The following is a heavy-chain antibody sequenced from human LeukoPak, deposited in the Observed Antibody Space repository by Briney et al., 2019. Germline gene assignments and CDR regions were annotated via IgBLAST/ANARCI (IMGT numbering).Heavy chain of an antibody. D-gene: IGHD2-2*01. V-gene: IGHV4-59*01. Sequence: PSETLSLTCTVSGGSISSYYWSWIRQPPGKGLEWIGYIYYSGSTNYNPSLKSRVTISVDTSKNQFSLKLSSVTAADTAVYYCARGYCSSTSCYDYFDYWGQGTLVTVSS. CDR3: ARGYCSSTSCYDYFDY. J-gene: IGHJ4*02. CDR2: IYYSGST. CDR1: GGSISSYY.